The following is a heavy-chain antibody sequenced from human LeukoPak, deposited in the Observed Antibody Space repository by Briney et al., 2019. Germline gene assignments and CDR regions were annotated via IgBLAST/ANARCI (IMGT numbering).Heavy chain of an antibody. Sequence: PGGTLSRSCAASGFTGSGNYMSWVRQAPGKGLEGGSVIYSGGSTYYADSVKGRFTISRDNSKNTLYLQMNSLRAEDTAVYYCARGCLYDSSGYYYVPVAFDIWGQGTMVTVSS. V-gene: IGHV3-66*01. J-gene: IGHJ3*02. CDR2: IYSGGST. D-gene: IGHD3-22*01. CDR3: ARGCLYDSSGYYYVPVAFDI. CDR1: GFTGSGNY.